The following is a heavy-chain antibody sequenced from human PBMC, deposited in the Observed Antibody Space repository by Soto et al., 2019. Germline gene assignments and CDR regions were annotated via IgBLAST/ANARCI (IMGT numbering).Heavy chain of an antibody. CDR1: GASVGSGSFY. V-gene: IGHV4-61*01. D-gene: IGHD3-16*02. CDR3: AKQIVGNAGYYYYYGMDV. Sequence: SETLSLTCTVSGASVGSGSFYWSWIRQPPGKGLEWIGYIYYSASTNYNPSLKSRVTISVDTSKNQFSLQLTSVTAADTAVYYCAKQIVGNAGYYYYYGMDVWGQGTTVTVSS. CDR2: IYYSAST. J-gene: IGHJ6*02.